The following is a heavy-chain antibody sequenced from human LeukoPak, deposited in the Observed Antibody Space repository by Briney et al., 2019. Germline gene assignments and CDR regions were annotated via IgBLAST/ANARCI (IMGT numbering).Heavy chain of an antibody. V-gene: IGHV4-59*01. CDR3: ARGGYSYGFDNFDF. CDR2: IHYSGST. CDR1: GGSTSSYY. D-gene: IGHD5-18*01. J-gene: IGHJ4*02. Sequence: SETLSLTCTVSGGSTSSYYWSWIRQPPGKGLEWIGYIHYSGSTDYNPSLKSRVTISVDMSKNQFSLKLTSVTAADTAVYYCARGGYSYGFDNFDFWGQGTLVTVSS.